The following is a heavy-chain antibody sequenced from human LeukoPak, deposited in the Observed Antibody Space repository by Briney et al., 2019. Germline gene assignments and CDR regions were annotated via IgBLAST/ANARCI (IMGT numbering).Heavy chain of an antibody. V-gene: IGHV4-4*07. CDR1: GGSISSYY. J-gene: IGHJ4*02. CDR3: ARGTVDTAMVTFDY. CDR2: IYITGST. Sequence: SETLSLTCTVSGGSISSYYWSWFRQPAGKGLEWIGRIYITGSTNYNPSLKSRVTMSVDTSKSQFSLRLSSVTAADTAVYYCARGTVDTAMVTFDYWGQGTLVTVSS. D-gene: IGHD5-18*01.